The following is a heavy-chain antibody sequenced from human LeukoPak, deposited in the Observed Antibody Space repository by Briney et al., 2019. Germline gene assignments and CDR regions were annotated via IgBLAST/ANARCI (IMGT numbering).Heavy chain of an antibody. CDR1: GGTFSSYA. Sequence: SVKVSCKASGGTFSSYAISWVRQAPGQGLEWMGGIIPIFGTANYAQKFQGRVAITTDESTSTAYMELSSLRSEDTAVYYCARDEPREGRDFYYYYMDVWGKGTTVTVSS. J-gene: IGHJ6*03. V-gene: IGHV1-69*05. CDR2: IIPIFGTA. CDR3: ARDEPREGRDFYYYYMDV.